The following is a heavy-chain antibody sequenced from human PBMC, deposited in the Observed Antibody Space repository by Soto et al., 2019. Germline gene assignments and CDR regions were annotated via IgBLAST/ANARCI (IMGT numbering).Heavy chain of an antibody. V-gene: IGHV3-23*01. CDR2: ISGPGDTT. D-gene: IGHD1-26*01. Sequence: EVQLLESGGGLVQPGGSLRLSCVASGVTFNNYAMTWVRQAPGKGLEWVSAISGPGDTTYYADSVKGRLSISRDNPKNTLYLQMNSLRAEDTAFYYCAKVSLGATTITDYSYYGMDVWGQGTTVTVSS. J-gene: IGHJ6*02. CDR1: GVTFNNYA. CDR3: AKVSLGATTITDYSYYGMDV.